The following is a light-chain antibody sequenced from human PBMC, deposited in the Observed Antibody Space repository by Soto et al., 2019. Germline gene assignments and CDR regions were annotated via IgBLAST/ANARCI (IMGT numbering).Light chain of an antibody. J-gene: IGLJ1*01. CDR3: CSYTTSGTFV. V-gene: IGLV2-14*01. CDR1: SSDIGGYNY. CDR2: AVT. Sequence: QPASVSGSPGQSITISCTGTSSDIGGYNYVSWYQQHPGKAPKLMIYAVTDRPSAISYRFSGSKSANTASLTISGLQAEDEADYYCCSYTTSGTFVFGTGTKLTVL.